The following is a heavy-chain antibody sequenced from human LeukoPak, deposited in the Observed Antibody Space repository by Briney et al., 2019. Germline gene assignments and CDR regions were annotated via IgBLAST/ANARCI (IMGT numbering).Heavy chain of an antibody. CDR3: AREKEWVNPIDY. CDR1: GFTFSSYS. V-gene: IGHV3-21*01. J-gene: IGHJ4*02. Sequence: GGSLRLSCAASGFTFSSYSMNWVRQAPGKGLEWVSSISSSSSYIYYADSVKGRFTISRDNAKNPLYLQMNSLRAEDTAVYYCAREKEWVNPIDYWGQGTLVTVSS. D-gene: IGHD1-26*01. CDR2: ISSSSSYI.